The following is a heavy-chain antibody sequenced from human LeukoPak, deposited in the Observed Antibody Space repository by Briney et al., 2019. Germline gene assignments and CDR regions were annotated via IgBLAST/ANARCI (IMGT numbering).Heavy chain of an antibody. Sequence: GGSLRLSCAASGFTFSSSAVSWVRQAPGKGLEWVSAISGSGGSTYYADSVKGRFTISRDNSKNTLYLQMNSLRGEDTAVYYCAKGAGMPSAANDYWGQGTLVTVYS. CDR3: AKGAGMPSAANDY. V-gene: IGHV3-23*01. CDR1: GFTFSSSA. D-gene: IGHD1-1*01. J-gene: IGHJ4*02. CDR2: ISGSGGST.